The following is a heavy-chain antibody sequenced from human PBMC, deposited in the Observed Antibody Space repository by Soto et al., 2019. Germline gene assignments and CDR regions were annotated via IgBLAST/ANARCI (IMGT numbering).Heavy chain of an antibody. V-gene: IGHV3-33*01. CDR3: AREGGSRYYFDY. D-gene: IGHD1-26*01. Sequence: QVQLVESGGGVVQPGRSLRLSCAASRFTFSSYGMHWVRQAPGKGLEWVAVIWYDGSNKYYADSVKGRFTISRDNSKNTLYLQMNSLRAEDTAVYYCAREGGSRYYFDYWGQGTLVTVSS. CDR2: IWYDGSNK. J-gene: IGHJ4*02. CDR1: RFTFSSYG.